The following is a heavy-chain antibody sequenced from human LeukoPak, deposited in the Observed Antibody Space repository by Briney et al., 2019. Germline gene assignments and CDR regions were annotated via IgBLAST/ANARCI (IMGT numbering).Heavy chain of an antibody. Sequence: SETLSLTCTVSGGTISSYYWSWIRQPPGKGLEWVAYIYYSGTTKYNPSLKSRITISVDTSKNQFSLKLSSVTAADTAVYYCARGPSPFDCWGQGTLVTVSS. V-gene: IGHV4-59*01. CDR1: GGTISSYY. CDR3: ARGPSPFDC. J-gene: IGHJ4*02. CDR2: IYYSGTT.